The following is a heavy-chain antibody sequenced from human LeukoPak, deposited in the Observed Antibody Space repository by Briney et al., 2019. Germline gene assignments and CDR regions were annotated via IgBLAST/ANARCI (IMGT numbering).Heavy chain of an antibody. Sequence: PSETLSLTCTVSGGSIFSYYFNWIRQPPGKGLEWIGYIYSNGITNYNPSLRSRGTISIATSENQFSLRLRSVTAAGTAIYYCARRAYYDTSGYYPASGYFDLWGRGTLVTVSS. CDR2: IYSNGIT. D-gene: IGHD3-22*01. J-gene: IGHJ2*01. CDR3: ARRAYYDTSGYYPASGYFDL. V-gene: IGHV4-4*08. CDR1: GGSIFSYY.